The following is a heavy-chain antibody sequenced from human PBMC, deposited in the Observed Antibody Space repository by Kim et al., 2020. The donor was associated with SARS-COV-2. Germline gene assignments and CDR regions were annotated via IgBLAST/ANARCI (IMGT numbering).Heavy chain of an antibody. J-gene: IGHJ4*02. D-gene: IGHD2-2*01. Sequence: QGRFTISRENAKNSLYLQMSSLRAEDTGVYYCARGATDVVVEPAAVGYLPYWGQGTLVTVSS. V-gene: IGHV3-11*01. CDR3: ARGATDVVVEPAAVGYLPY.